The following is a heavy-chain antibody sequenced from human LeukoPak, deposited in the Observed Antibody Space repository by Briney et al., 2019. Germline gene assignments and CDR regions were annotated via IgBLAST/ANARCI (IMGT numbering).Heavy chain of an antibody. J-gene: IGHJ4*02. V-gene: IGHV3-66*02. CDR3: ARDNKGSYSSDY. CDR2: IYSGGST. D-gene: IGHD1-26*01. Sequence: GGSLSLSCAASGFTVSSNYMSWVRQAPGKGLEWVSVIYSGGSTYYADSVKGRFTISRDNSKNTLYLQMNSLRAEDTAVYYCARDNKGSYSSDYWGQGTLVTVSS. CDR1: GFTVSSNY.